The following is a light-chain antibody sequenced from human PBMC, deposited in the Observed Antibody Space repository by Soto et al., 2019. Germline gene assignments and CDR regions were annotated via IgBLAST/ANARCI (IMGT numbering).Light chain of an antibody. Sequence: QSVLTQPPSVSGAPGQRVTISCTGSSSNIGADYDVHWYQQLPGTAPKLLIYGNSNRPSGVPDRFSGSKSGTSASLAITGLQAEDEADYYCQSYDSSLSAVVFGGGTKRTFL. J-gene: IGLJ3*02. CDR1: SSNIGADYD. CDR2: GNS. V-gene: IGLV1-40*01. CDR3: QSYDSSLSAVV.